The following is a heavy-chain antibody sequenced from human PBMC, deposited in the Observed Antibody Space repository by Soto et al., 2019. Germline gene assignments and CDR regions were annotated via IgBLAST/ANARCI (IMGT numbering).Heavy chain of an antibody. J-gene: IGHJ4*02. D-gene: IGHD3-3*01. V-gene: IGHV1-3*01. CDR3: ARDKRDLRFLEWSYYFDY. CDR2: INAGNGNT. CDR1: GYTFTNYA. Sequence: GASVKVSCKASGYTFTNYAMHWVRQAPGQRLEWMGWINAGNGNTKYSQKFQGRVTITRDTSASTAYMELNSLRSEDTAVYYCARDKRDLRFLEWSYYFDYWGQGTLVTVSS.